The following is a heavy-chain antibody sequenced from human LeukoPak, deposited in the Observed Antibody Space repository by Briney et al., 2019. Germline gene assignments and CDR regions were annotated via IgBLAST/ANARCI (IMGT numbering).Heavy chain of an antibody. CDR3: AVLPRGQYYYGSGSYYNFDY. D-gene: IGHD3-10*01. J-gene: IGHJ4*02. CDR1: GGTFSSYA. Sequence: ASVKVSCKASGGTFSSYAISWVRQAPGQGLEWMGGIIPIFGTANYAQKFQGRVTITADKSTSTAYIELSSLRSEDTAVYYCAVLPRGQYYYGSGSYYNFDYWGQGTLVTVSS. CDR2: IIPIFGTA. V-gene: IGHV1-69*06.